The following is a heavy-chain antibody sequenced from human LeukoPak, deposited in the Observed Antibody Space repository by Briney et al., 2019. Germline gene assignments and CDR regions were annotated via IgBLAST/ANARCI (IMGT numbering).Heavy chain of an antibody. J-gene: IGHJ5*02. Sequence: PSETLSLTCTVFGGSISSSSYYWGWIRQPPEKGLEWIGSIYYSGSTYYNPSLKSRVTISVDTSKNQFSLKLSSVTAADTAVYYCARRATSLVYNWFDPWGQGTLVTVSS. CDR3: ARRATSLVYNWFDP. V-gene: IGHV4-39*01. CDR2: IYYSGST. D-gene: IGHD2-2*01. CDR1: GGSISSSSYY.